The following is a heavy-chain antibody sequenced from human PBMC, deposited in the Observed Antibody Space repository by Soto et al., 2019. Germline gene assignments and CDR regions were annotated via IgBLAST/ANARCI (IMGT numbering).Heavy chain of an antibody. J-gene: IGHJ6*02. Sequence: LRLSCAASGSTFSNYGVHWVRQAPGKVLEWVAVISYDGSDKYQADSVKGRFTISRDNSKNTLFLQMNHLRPEDTAVYYCARAGYASSWSTDFYYAMDVWGQGTRVTVSS. CDR3: ARAGYASSWSTDFYYAMDV. V-gene: IGHV3-30*03. CDR2: ISYDGSDK. D-gene: IGHD6-19*01. CDR1: GSTFSNYG.